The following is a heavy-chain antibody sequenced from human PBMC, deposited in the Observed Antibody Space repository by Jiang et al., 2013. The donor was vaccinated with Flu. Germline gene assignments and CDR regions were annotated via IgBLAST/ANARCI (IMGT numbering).Heavy chain of an antibody. D-gene: IGHD3-10*01. J-gene: IGHJ4*02. V-gene: IGHV1-3*04. CDR2: INTGNGNT. Sequence: RLEWMGWINTGNGNTRYSQIFQGGVTITRDTSASTAYMELSSLRSDDSAVYFCARTTMIDYYGSGSYYPFDYWGQGTLVTVSS. CDR3: ARTTMIDYYGSGSYYPFDY.